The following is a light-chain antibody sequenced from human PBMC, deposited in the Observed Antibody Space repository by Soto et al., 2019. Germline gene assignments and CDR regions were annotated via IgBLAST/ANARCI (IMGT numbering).Light chain of an antibody. CDR3: QQFNSYPIT. CDR1: QGISSP. CDR2: DAS. J-gene: IGKJ5*01. Sequence: VIWMTQSPSLLSASTGDRVTISWRISQGISSPLAWYQQRPGKAPALLIYDASTLQSGVPSRFSGSGSGTEFTLTISSLQPEDFATYYCQQFNSYPITFGQGTRLEI. V-gene: IGKV1D-8*03.